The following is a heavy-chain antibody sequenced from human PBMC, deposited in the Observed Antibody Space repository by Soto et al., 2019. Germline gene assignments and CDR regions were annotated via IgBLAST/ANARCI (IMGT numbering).Heavy chain of an antibody. CDR2: FSPKNGDT. CDR1: GYTFSDYG. CDR3: ARERSDLPPDH. Sequence: ASVKVSCKASGYTFSDYGVSWVRQAPGQGLEWMGWFSPKNGDTNYAQKFRGRVTMTADTVTSTVYLDLRSLKSDDTAVYYCARERSDLPPDHWGQGTQVTVSS. V-gene: IGHV1-18*01. J-gene: IGHJ4*02. D-gene: IGHD1-26*01.